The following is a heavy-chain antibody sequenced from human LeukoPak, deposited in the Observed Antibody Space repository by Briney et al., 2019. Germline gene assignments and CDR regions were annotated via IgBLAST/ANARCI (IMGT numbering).Heavy chain of an antibody. V-gene: IGHV5-51*01. CDR2: IYPGDSDT. J-gene: IGHJ4*02. CDR3: ARQVTMVRGVIPFDY. D-gene: IGHD3-10*01. CDR1: GYSFSNYW. Sequence: GESLRISCKGSGYSFSNYWISWVRQMPGKGLEWMGIIYPGDSDTRYSPSFQGQVTISADKSISTAYLQWSSLKASDTAMYYCARQVTMVRGVIPFDYWGQGTLVTVSS.